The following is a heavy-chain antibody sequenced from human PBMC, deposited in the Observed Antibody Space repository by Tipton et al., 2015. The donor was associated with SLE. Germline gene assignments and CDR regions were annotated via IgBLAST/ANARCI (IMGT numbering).Heavy chain of an antibody. CDR1: GYTFTSYD. J-gene: IGHJ4*02. Sequence: QLVQSGAEVKKPGASVKVSCKASGYTFTSYDINWVRQATGQGLEWMGWMNPNSGNTGYAQKLQGRVTMTTDTSTSTAYMELRSLRSDDTAVYYCASFGDRFDYWGQGTLVTASS. CDR3: ASFGDRFDY. V-gene: IGHV1-8*01. D-gene: IGHD3-16*01. CDR2: MNPNSGNT.